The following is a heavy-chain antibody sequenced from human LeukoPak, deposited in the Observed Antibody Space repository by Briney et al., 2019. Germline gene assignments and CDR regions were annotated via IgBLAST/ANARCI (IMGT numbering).Heavy chain of an antibody. Sequence: SVKVSCKASGGTFSSYAISWVRQAPGQGLEWMGGIIPIFGTANYAQKFQGRVTITADESTSTAYMELSSLRSEDTAVYYCARLGADTAMVNGAFDYWGQGTLVTVSS. V-gene: IGHV1-69*13. CDR3: ARLGADTAMVNGAFDY. CDR2: IIPIFGTA. D-gene: IGHD5-18*01. CDR1: GGTFSSYA. J-gene: IGHJ4*02.